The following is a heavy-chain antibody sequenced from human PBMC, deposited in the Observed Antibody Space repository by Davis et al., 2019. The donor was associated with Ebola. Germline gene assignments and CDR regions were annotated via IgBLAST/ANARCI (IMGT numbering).Heavy chain of an antibody. J-gene: IGHJ6*03. V-gene: IGHV3-15*01. CDR2: IKSKTDGGTT. D-gene: IGHD2-2*01. CDR3: TTDVVPAATRGVYYYYYYRR. Sequence: GESLKISCAASGFTFSNAWMSWVRQAPGKGLEWVGRIKSKTDGGTTDYAAPVKGRFTISRDDSKNTLYLQMNSLKTEDTAVYYCTTDVVPAATRGVYYYYYYRRLGQRDHGHRLL. CDR1: GFTFSNAW.